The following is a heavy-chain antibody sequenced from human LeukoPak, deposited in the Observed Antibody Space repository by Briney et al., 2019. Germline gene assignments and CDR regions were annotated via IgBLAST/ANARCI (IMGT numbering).Heavy chain of an antibody. J-gene: IGHJ4*02. CDR1: GYTFTSYD. CDR3: ARGYYDSSGYSSPFDY. V-gene: IGHV1-8*03. CDR2: MNPNSGNT. D-gene: IGHD3-22*01. Sequence: GASVKVSCKASGYTFTSYDINWVRQATGQGLEWMGWMNPNSGNTGYAQKFQGRVTITRNTSISTAYMELSSLRSEDTAVYYCARGYYDSSGYSSPFDYWGQGTLVTVSS.